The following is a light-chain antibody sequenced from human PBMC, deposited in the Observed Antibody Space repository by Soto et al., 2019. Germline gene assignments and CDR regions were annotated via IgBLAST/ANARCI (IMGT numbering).Light chain of an antibody. V-gene: IGKV3-20*01. J-gene: IGKJ4*01. CDR2: GAS. Sequence: EIVLTQSPGTLSLSPGERATLSCRASQPISSHNYLAWYQQKPGQAPRVLIYGASRRATGISDRFSGSGSGTDFTLTISSLGPEDFAVYYCQEYDNSPLTFGGGTKVEIK. CDR3: QEYDNSPLT. CDR1: QPISSHNY.